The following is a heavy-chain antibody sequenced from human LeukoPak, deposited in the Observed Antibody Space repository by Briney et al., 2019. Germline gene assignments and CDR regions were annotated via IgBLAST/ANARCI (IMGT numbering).Heavy chain of an antibody. CDR3: ARALLVRNGYNYSPNCFDY. Sequence: GRTLRLSCAASGLTVNSNYMNWVREAPGKGLQWVSVIYRGGTTDYADSVKGRFTISRDNSKNMLYLQMNSLRAEDTAVYYCARALLVRNGYNYSPNCFDYWGQGTLVTVSS. J-gene: IGHJ4*02. D-gene: IGHD5-24*01. CDR1: GLTVNSNY. CDR2: IYRGGTT. V-gene: IGHV3-53*01.